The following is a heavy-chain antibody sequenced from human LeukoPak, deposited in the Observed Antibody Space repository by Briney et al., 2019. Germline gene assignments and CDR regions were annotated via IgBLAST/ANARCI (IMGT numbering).Heavy chain of an antibody. CDR1: GFTFSNYA. CDR2: ISSNGSST. J-gene: IGHJ3*01. CDR3: ARRTFPNDAFDV. V-gene: IGHV3-64*04. Sequence: PGGSLRLSCSASGFTFSNYAMHWVRQAPGKGLEYVSAISSNGSSTYYADSVKGRFTISRDNPKRSLYLQMNSLRAEDTAVYYCARRTFPNDAFDVWGQGTVVTVSS. D-gene: IGHD1-7*01.